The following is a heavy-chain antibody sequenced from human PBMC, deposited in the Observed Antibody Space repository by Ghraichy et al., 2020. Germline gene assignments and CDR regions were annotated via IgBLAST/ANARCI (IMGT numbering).Heavy chain of an antibody. CDR3: ARHGYYYDSSGYRTLTPLDY. Sequence: SQTLSLTCTVSGGSISSYYWSWIRQPPGKGLEWIGYIYTSGSTNYNPSLKSRVTISVDTSKNQFSLKLSSVTAADTAVYYCARHGYYYDSSGYRTLTPLDYWGQGTLVTVSS. J-gene: IGHJ4*02. CDR1: GGSISSYY. D-gene: IGHD3-22*01. V-gene: IGHV4-4*09. CDR2: IYTSGST.